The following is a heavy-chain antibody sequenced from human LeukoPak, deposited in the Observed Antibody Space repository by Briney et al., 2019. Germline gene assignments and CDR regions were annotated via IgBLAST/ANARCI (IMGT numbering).Heavy chain of an antibody. V-gene: IGHV3-7*01. CDR3: ATTFPYCSDGACAL. Sequence: GGSLRLSCTVSGLTYSRYWMSWVRQAPGKGLEWVANINQDGNRENYVDSVKGRFSISRDNAKNSLFLQMHSLRAEDTAVYYCATTFPYCSDGACALGGQGTLVSVSS. CDR2: INQDGNRE. D-gene: IGHD2-15*01. J-gene: IGHJ4*02. CDR1: GLTYSRYW.